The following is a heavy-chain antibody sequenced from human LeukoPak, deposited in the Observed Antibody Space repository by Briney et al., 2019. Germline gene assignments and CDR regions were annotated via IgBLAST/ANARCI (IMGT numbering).Heavy chain of an antibody. D-gene: IGHD3-22*01. CDR1: GFTFSSYE. CDR2: IRYDGSNK. V-gene: IGHV3-30*02. Sequence: GGSLRLSCAASGFTFSSYEMNWVRQAPGKGLEWVAFIRYDGSNKYYADSVKGRFTISRDNSKNTLYLQMNSLRAEDTAVYYCAKVGQYYYDSSGYYCEYWGQGTLVTVSS. J-gene: IGHJ4*02. CDR3: AKVGQYYYDSSGYYCEY.